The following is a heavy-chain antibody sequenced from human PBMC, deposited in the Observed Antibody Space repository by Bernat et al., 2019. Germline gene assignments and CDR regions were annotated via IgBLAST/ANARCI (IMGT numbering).Heavy chain of an antibody. CDR1: GGSVSSDIYY. D-gene: IGHD3-9*01. CDR2: AYHTGRT. CDR3: ARGGDMLTGLIRHDAFAI. V-gene: IGHV4-61*01. J-gene: IGHJ3*02. Sequence: QVQLQESGPGLVEPSESLSLTCIVSGGSVSSDIYYWSWIRQSPGKGLEWIAYAYHTGRTSYNPSLRSRVSILLDTSTNQFSLKLSSVTAADTAVYYCARGGDMLTGLIRHDAFAIWGQGTMVTVSS.